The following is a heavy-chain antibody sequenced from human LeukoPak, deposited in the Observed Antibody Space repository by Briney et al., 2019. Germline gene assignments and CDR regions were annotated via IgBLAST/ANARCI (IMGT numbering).Heavy chain of an antibody. Sequence: ASVKVSCKASGGTFSSYAISWVRQAPGQGLEWMGGIIPIFGTANYAQKFQGRVTITADESTSTAYMELSSLRSEDTAVYYCARVRGHYDFWSGYYWGYFDYWGQGTLVTVSS. CDR3: ARVRGHYDFWSGYYWGYFDY. J-gene: IGHJ4*02. D-gene: IGHD3-3*01. CDR2: IIPIFGTA. CDR1: GGTFSSYA. V-gene: IGHV1-69*13.